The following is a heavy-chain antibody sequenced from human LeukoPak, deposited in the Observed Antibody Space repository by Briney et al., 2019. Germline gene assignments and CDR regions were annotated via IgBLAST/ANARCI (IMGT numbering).Heavy chain of an antibody. D-gene: IGHD3-16*02. CDR3: AKPSLLIEYFDY. CDR2: ISGSGGST. CDR1: GFTFSSYA. V-gene: IGHV3-23*01. J-gene: IGHJ4*02. Sequence: QSGGSLRLSCAASGFTFSSYAMSWVRQAPGKGLEWVSAISGSGGSTYYADSVKGRFTISRDNSKNTLYLQMNSLRAEDTAVYYCAKPSLLIEYFDYWGQGTLVTVSS.